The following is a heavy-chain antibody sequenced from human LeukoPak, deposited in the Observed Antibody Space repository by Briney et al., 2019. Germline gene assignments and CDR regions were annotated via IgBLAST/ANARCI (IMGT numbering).Heavy chain of an antibody. CDR1: GGSISSGDYY. Sequence: SETLSLTCTVSGGSISSGDYYWSWIRQPPGKGLEWVGYVYYSGDTNYNPSLKSRVIISLDTSKNQFSLRLNSVTAADTAIYYCARSYYDSSGFAAHFQHWGQGTLVTVSS. CDR2: VYYSGDT. CDR3: ARSYYDSSGFAAHFQH. J-gene: IGHJ1*01. D-gene: IGHD3-22*01. V-gene: IGHV4-61*08.